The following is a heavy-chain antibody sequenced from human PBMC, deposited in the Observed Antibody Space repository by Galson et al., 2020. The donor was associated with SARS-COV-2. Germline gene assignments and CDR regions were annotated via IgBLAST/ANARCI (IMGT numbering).Heavy chain of an antibody. V-gene: IGHV4-39*01. J-gene: IGHJ3*02. CDR3: ASGTYYYDSSGYWPGPSIFADAFDI. Sequence: SETLSLTCTVSGGSISSSSYYWGWIRQPPGKGLEWIGSIYYSGSTYYNPSLKSRVTISVDTSKNQFSLKLSSVTAADTAVYYCASGTYYYDSSGYWPGPSIFADAFDIWGQGTMVTVSS. CDR2: IYYSGST. CDR1: GGSISSSSYY. D-gene: IGHD3-22*01.